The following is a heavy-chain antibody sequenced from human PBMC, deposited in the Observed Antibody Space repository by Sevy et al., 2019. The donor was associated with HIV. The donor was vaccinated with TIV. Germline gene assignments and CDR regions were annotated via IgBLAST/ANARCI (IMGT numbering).Heavy chain of an antibody. D-gene: IGHD3-22*01. CDR1: GFTFDDYA. V-gene: IGHV3-9*01. CDR3: AKDIGYYYDSSGYPDY. CDR2: ISWNSGSI. J-gene: IGHJ4*01. Sequence: GGSLRLSCAASGFTFDDYAMHWVRQAPGKGLEWVSGISWNSGSIGYADSVKGRFTISRDNAKNSLYLQMNSLRAEDTALYYCAKDIGYYYDSSGYPDYWGHGTLVTVSS.